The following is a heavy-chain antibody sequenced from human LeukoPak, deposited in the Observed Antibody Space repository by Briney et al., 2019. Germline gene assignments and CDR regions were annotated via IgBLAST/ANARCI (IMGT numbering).Heavy chain of an antibody. CDR1: GDSITSGSYY. CDR3: ARGRPQPYYYGSGSPVLYFDY. D-gene: IGHD3-10*01. J-gene: IGHJ4*02. V-gene: IGHV4-61*02. CDR2: IFATGST. Sequence: SETLSLTCSVSGDSITSGSYYWSWIRQPAGKGLEWIGRIFATGSTNYNPSLERRVTISLDTSKNGFSLKLTSVTAADTAVYFCARGRPQPYYYGSGSPVLYFDYWGQGALVTVSS.